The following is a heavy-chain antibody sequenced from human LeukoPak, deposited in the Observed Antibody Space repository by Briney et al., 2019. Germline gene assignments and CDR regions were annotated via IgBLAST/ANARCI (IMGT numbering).Heavy chain of an antibody. D-gene: IGHD2-15*01. CDR1: GFSLSSHW. CDR3: ARGDCSGGSCYCDY. J-gene: IGHJ4*02. CDR2: INSDGSST. V-gene: IGHV3-74*01. Sequence: PGGSLRLSCAASGFSLSSHWMLWVRHTPGEGLVWVSRINSDGSSTIYADSVKGRFTTSRDNAKNTLYLEMNSLRAEDTAVYYCARGDCSGGSCYCDYWGQGALVTVSS.